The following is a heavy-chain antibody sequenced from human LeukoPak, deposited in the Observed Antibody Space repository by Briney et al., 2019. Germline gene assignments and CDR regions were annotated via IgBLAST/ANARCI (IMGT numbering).Heavy chain of an antibody. D-gene: IGHD4-17*01. Sequence: PGGSLRLSCAVSGPIVSTNYMSWVRQAPGKGLEWVSVIYSGGSTYYADSVKGRFTISRDNSKNTLYLQMNSLRAEDTAVYYCARDLQRGGDYYSGLDYWGQGTLVTVSS. CDR1: GPIVSTNY. CDR2: IYSGGST. CDR3: ARDLQRGGDYYSGLDY. J-gene: IGHJ4*02. V-gene: IGHV3-66*01.